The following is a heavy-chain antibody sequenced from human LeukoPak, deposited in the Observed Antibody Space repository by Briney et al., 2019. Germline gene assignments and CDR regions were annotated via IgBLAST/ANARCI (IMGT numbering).Heavy chain of an antibody. J-gene: IGHJ4*02. D-gene: IGHD6-13*01. CDR1: GFTFSSYS. CDR2: ISGSGGST. V-gene: IGHV3-23*01. Sequence: GGSLRLSCAASGFTFSSYSMSWVSQAPGKGLEWVLAISGSGGSTYYADSVKGRFTISRDNSKNTLYLQMNSLRAEDTAVYYCAKDQRAAAQGPYWGQGTLVTVSA. CDR3: AKDQRAAAQGPY.